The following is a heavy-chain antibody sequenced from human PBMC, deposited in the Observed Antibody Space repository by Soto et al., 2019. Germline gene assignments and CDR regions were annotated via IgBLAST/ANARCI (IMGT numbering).Heavy chain of an antibody. CDR2: ISSSSSYI. D-gene: IGHD3-22*01. Sequence: GGSLRLSCAASGFTFSTYSMNWVRQAPGKGLEWVSSISSSSSYIYYADSVKGRFTISRDNAKNSLYLQMNSLRAEDTAVYYCARGDYHDTSGPFSDAFDVWGQGTMVTVSS. CDR3: ARGDYHDTSGPFSDAFDV. V-gene: IGHV3-21*01. J-gene: IGHJ3*01. CDR1: GFTFSTYS.